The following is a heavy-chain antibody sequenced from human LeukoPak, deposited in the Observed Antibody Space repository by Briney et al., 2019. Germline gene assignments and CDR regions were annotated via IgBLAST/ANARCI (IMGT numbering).Heavy chain of an antibody. V-gene: IGHV3-23*01. J-gene: IGHJ4*02. CDR2: ISGGAGAP. D-gene: IGHD4-17*01. CDR3: AKRRTTVITMDYFDY. Sequence: GGSLRLSCAASGFTFSSYAMSWVSQAPRKGLEWVSGISGGAGAPYYADSVKGRFTISRDNSKSTLYLQMTSLRAEDTAVYYCAKRRTTVITMDYFDYWGQGTLVTVS. CDR1: GFTFSSYA.